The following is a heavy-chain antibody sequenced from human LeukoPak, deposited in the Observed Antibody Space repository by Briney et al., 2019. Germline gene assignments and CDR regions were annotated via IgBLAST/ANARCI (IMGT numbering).Heavy chain of an antibody. J-gene: IGHJ4*02. D-gene: IGHD6-6*01. CDR2: INPSGGST. CDR3: ARAYSSSSPFDY. V-gene: IGHV1-46*01. Sequence: GMINPSGGSTSYAQKFQGRVTMTRDTSTSTVYLELSSLRSEDAAVYYCARAYSSSSPFDYWGQGTLVTVFS.